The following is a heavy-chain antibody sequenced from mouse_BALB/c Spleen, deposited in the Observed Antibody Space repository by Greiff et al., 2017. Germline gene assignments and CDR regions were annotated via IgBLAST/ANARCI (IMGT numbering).Heavy chain of an antibody. CDR2: IDPANGNT. J-gene: IGHJ2*01. V-gene: IGHV14-3*02. CDR3: ARGKVRQRSMDY. D-gene: IGHD2-14*01. Sequence: EVQLQQSGAELVKPGASVKLYCTASGFNIKDTYMHWVKQRPEQGLEWIGRIDPANGNTKYDPKFQGKATITADTSSNTAYLQLSSLTSEDTAVYYCARGKVRQRSMDYWGQGTTLTVSS. CDR1: GFNIKDTY.